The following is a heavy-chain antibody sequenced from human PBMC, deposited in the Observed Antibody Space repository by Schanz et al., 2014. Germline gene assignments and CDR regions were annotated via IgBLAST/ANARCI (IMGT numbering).Heavy chain of an antibody. CDR2: INPNSGGT. J-gene: IGHJ6*02. D-gene: IGHD6-13*01. CDR1: GHPFTAYY. CDR3: ARDGHSSIWDSYYFYGLDV. Sequence: QVQLVQSGAEVKKPGASVKVSCKASGHPFTAYYMHWVRQAPGQGLEWMGRINPNSGGTNYAENFQGRVTMTRDTSTSTVYMELSRLTSDDTALYYCARDGHSSIWDSYYFYGLDVWGQGTQVIVSS. V-gene: IGHV1-2*06.